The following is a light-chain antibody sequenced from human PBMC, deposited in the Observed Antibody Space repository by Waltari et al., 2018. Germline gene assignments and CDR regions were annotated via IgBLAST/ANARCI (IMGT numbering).Light chain of an antibody. CDR2: FAS. Sequence: DIVLTQSPDFQSVTPKEKVTITCRASQSIGSNLHWYQQKPDQSPRLLIYFASTRASNIPARFSGSGSGTEFTLTISSLQSEDSAVYYCQHYFSWPPYTFGQGTKLDIK. V-gene: IGKV3-15*01. J-gene: IGKJ2*01. CDR3: QHYFSWPPYT. CDR1: QSIGSN.